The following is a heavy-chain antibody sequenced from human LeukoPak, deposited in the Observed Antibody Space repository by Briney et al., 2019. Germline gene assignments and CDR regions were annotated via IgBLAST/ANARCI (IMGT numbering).Heavy chain of an antibody. CDR3: AKRPGDSSGWYYFDS. V-gene: IGHV3-48*03. J-gene: IGHJ4*02. CDR2: ISSRGTTI. D-gene: IGHD6-19*01. CDR1: GFTFSSYE. Sequence: GGSLRLSCGASGFTFSSYEMNWVRQAPGKGLEWVSYISSRGTTIYYADSVKGRFTISRDNSKNTLYLQMNSLRADDTAVYYCAKRPGDSSGWYYFDSWGQGTLVTVSS.